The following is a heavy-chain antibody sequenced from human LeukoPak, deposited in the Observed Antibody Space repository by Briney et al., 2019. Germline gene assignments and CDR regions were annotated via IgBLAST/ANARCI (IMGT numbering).Heavy chain of an antibody. D-gene: IGHD3-10*02. CDR2: INHSGST. Sequence: PSETLSLTCAVYGGSFSGYYWSWIRQPPGKGLEWIGEINHSGSTNYNPSLKSRVTISVDTSKNQFSLKLSSVTAADTAVYYCARDVREGSSSQFDPWGQGTLATVSS. CDR3: ARDVREGSSSQFDP. CDR1: GGSFSGYY. V-gene: IGHV4-34*01. J-gene: IGHJ5*02.